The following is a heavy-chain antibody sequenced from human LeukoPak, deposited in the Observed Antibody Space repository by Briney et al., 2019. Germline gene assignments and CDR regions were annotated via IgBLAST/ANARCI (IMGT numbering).Heavy chain of an antibody. V-gene: IGHV3-21*01. D-gene: IGHD6-13*01. CDR3: AKDPHPYSSSWPIIYYFDY. Sequence: GGSLRLSCAASGFTFSSYNMNWVRQAPGEGLEWVSSISSSSRYIYYADSVKGRFTISRDNAKKSLYLQMNSLRAEDTAVYYCAKDPHPYSSSWPIIYYFDYWGQGTLVTVSS. J-gene: IGHJ4*02. CDR1: GFTFSSYN. CDR2: ISSSSRYI.